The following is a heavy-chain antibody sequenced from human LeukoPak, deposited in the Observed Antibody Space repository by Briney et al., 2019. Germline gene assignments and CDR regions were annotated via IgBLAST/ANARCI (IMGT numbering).Heavy chain of an antibody. CDR1: GFTFDGYA. J-gene: IGHJ3*02. V-gene: IGHV3-9*01. D-gene: IGHD6-13*01. CDR2: ISWNSGSI. CDR3: ARDSSSWSDTFDI. Sequence: TGGSLRLSCAASGFTFDGYAMHWVRQAPGKGLEWVSGISWNSGSIGYADSVKGRFTISRDNAKNSLYLQMNSLRAEDTALYYCARDSSSWSDTFDIWGQGTMVTVSS.